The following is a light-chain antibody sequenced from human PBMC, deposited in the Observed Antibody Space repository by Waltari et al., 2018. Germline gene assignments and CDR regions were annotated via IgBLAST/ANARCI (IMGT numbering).Light chain of an antibody. V-gene: IGLV3-1*01. Sequence: SYELTQPPSVSVSPGQTASITCSGDKLGDKYACWYQQKPGQSPVLVIDQDSKRPSGIPERFSGSNSGNTATLTISGTQAMDEADYYCQAWDSSTGGVFGTGTKVTVL. CDR3: QAWDSSTGGV. CDR2: QDS. J-gene: IGLJ1*01. CDR1: KLGDKY.